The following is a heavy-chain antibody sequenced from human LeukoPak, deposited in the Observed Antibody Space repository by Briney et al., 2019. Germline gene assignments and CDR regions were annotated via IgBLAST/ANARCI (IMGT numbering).Heavy chain of an antibody. D-gene: IGHD3-16*01. CDR1: GFTFSSYG. V-gene: IGHV3-30*18. Sequence: PGGSLRLSCAASGFTFSSYGMHWVRQAPGKGLEWVAVISYDGSSKYYADSVKGRFTISRDNSKNTLYLQMNSLRAEDTAVYYCAKDRTLGCFDYWGQGTLVTASS. J-gene: IGHJ4*02. CDR2: ISYDGSSK. CDR3: AKDRTLGCFDY.